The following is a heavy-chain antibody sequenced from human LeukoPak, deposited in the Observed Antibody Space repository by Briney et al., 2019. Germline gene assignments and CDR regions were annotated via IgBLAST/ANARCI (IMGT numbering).Heavy chain of an antibody. V-gene: IGHV3-23*01. Sequence: GGSLRLSCAASGFTFSSYAMSWVRQAPGKGLKWVSAISGSGGSTYYADSVKGRFTISRDNSKNTLYLQMNSLRAEDTAVYYCAKTPLAMVRGVIIYEQYYFDYWGQGTLVTVSS. J-gene: IGHJ4*02. CDR1: GFTFSSYA. CDR3: AKTPLAMVRGVIIYEQYYFDY. D-gene: IGHD3-10*01. CDR2: ISGSGGST.